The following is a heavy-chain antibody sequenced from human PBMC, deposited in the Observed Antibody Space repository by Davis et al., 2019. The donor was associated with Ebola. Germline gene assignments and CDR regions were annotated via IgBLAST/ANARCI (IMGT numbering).Heavy chain of an antibody. V-gene: IGHV1-8*01. CDR1: GYTFTSYD. Sequence: ASVKVSCKASGYTFTSYDINWVRQATGQGLEWMGWMNPNSGNTGYAQKFQGRVTMTRNTSISTAYMELSSLRSEDTAVYYCARSTPYGDYYYYGMDVWGQGTTVTVSS. CDR2: MNPNSGNT. CDR3: ARSTPYGDYYYYGMDV. J-gene: IGHJ6*02. D-gene: IGHD4-17*01.